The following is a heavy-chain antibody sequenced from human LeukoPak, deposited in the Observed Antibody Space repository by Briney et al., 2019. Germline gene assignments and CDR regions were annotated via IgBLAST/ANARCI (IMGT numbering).Heavy chain of an antibody. V-gene: IGHV1-69*01. CDR3: ARDCGSTSCLDASDI. CDR1: GGTFSSYA. Sequence: GSSVKVSCEASGGTFSSYAISWVRQAPGQGLEWMGGIIPIFGTANYAQKFQGRVTITADESTSTAYMELSSLRAEDTAVYYCARDCGSTSCLDASDIWGQGTMVTVSS. D-gene: IGHD2-2*01. J-gene: IGHJ3*02. CDR2: IIPIFGTA.